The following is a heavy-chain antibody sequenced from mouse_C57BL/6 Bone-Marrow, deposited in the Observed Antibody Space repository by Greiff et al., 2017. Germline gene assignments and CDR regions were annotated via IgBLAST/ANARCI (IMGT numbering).Heavy chain of an antibody. V-gene: IGHV1-76*01. Sequence: VQLQQSGAELVRPGASVKLSCKASGYTFTDYYINWVKQRPGQGLEWIARIDPGSGNTYYNEKFKGKATLTAEKSSSTAYMQLSSLTSEDYAVYLCERTSSAWFAYWGQGTLVTVSA. CDR3: ERTSSAWFAY. CDR2: IDPGSGNT. J-gene: IGHJ3*01. CDR1: GYTFTDYY. D-gene: IGHD3-1*01.